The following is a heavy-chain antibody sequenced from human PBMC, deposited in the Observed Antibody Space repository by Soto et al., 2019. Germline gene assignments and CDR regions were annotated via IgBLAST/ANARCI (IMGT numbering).Heavy chain of an antibody. V-gene: IGHV1-8*01. CDR1: GYTLPSFG. Sequence: GPVKVSCKASGYTLPSFGINWLRQATGQGPEWMGWMNPNSGKTGYAQKFQGRVTMTRNTSISTAYMELSSLRHEDTAVYYCARLPGPLVSVLYIYPVDARETPSDVDVWVQGTSVTVSS. CDR2: MNPNSGKT. CDR3: ARLPGPLVSVLYIYPVDARETPSDVDV. D-gene: IGHD2-15*01. J-gene: IGHJ6*02.